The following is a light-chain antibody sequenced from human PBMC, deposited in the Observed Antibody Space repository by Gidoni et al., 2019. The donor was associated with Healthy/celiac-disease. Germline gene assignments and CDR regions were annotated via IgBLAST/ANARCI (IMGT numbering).Light chain of an antibody. CDR3: QQYGSSPPYT. CDR1: QSVSSSY. J-gene: IGKJ2*01. Sequence: EIVLTQSPGTLSLSPGERATLSCRASQSVSSSYLAWYQQKPGQAPRLLIYGASSRAPGIPDRFSGIGSGTDFTLTISRLEPEDFAVYYCQQYGSSPPYTFGQGTKLEIK. V-gene: IGKV3-20*01. CDR2: GAS.